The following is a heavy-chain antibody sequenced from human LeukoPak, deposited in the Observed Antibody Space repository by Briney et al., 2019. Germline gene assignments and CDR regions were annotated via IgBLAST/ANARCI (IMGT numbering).Heavy chain of an antibody. CDR2: IRYDGSNK. D-gene: IGHD3-22*01. Sequence: GGSLRLSCAASGFTFSSYGMHWVRQAPGKGLEWVAFIRYDGSNKYYADSVKGRFTISRDNSKNTLYLQMNSLRAEDTAVYHCAKSRSGYYQPAFDIWGQGTMVTVSS. CDR1: GFTFSSYG. V-gene: IGHV3-30*02. CDR3: AKSRSGYYQPAFDI. J-gene: IGHJ3*02.